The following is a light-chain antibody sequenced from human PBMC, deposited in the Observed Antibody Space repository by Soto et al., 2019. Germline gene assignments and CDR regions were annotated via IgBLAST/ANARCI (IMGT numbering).Light chain of an antibody. CDR1: SSDVGTYNR. V-gene: IGLV2-18*01. Sequence: QSALTQPPSVSGSPGQSVTITCTGTSSDVGTYNRVSWYQQPPGTAPKLIIYEVNNRPSGVPDRFSGSKSGNTASLTISGLQAVDEADYHCSLYTTSSSRVVFGGGTKLTVL. CDR3: SLYTTSSSRVV. CDR2: EVN. J-gene: IGLJ2*01.